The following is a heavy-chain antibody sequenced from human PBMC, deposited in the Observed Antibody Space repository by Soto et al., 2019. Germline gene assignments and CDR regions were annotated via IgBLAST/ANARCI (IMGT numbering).Heavy chain of an antibody. J-gene: IGHJ6*02. Sequence: QAQLVQSGAEVKKPGASVKVSCKASGDTFGSYDINWVRQASGHGLEWMGWMNPNSGGTDYAQKXRGRVTMTSXPXXXTXXLDLSSLRSEDTAVYYCARGSWFGDLGNFDYALDVWGQGTTVTVSS. CDR3: ARGSWFGDLGNFDYALDV. CDR1: GDTFGSYD. D-gene: IGHD3-10*01. CDR2: MNPNSGGT. V-gene: IGHV1-8*02.